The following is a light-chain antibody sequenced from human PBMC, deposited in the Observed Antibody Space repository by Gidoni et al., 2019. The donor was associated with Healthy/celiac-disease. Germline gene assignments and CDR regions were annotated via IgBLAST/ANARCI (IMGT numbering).Light chain of an antibody. V-gene: IGKV1-39*01. Sequence: DIQMTQSPSSLSASVGDRVTIPCRASQSISSYLNWYQQKPGKAPKLLIYAASSLQSGVPSRFSGSGSGTDFTLNISSLQPEDFATYYCQQSYSTPYTFGQGTKLEIK. CDR2: AAS. CDR3: QQSYSTPYT. CDR1: QSISSY. J-gene: IGKJ2*01.